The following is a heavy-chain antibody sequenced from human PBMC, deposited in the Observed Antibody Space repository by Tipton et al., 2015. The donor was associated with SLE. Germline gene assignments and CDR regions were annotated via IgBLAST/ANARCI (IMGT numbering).Heavy chain of an antibody. V-gene: IGHV4-39*07. J-gene: IGHJ4*02. CDR1: GGSISSSSYY. CDR2: ISYSGSP. Sequence: TLSLTCTVSGGSISSSSYYWGWIRQPPGKGLEWMGSISYSGSPYYKPSLKSRVTISVDTSKNQFSLKLSSVTAADTAVYYCARGGGTWLFWGQGTLVTVSS. CDR3: ARGGGTWLF. D-gene: IGHD3-10*01.